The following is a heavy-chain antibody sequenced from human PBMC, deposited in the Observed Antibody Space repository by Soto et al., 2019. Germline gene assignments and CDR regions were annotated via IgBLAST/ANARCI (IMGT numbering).Heavy chain of an antibody. CDR2: IYYSGST. Sequence: SETLSLTCTVSGGSISSYYWSWIRQPPGKGLEWIGYIYYSGSTNYNPSLKSRVTISVDTSKNQFSLKLSSVTAADTAVYYCARERLDDYGDYVFYMDVWGKGTTVTVSS. V-gene: IGHV4-59*01. D-gene: IGHD4-17*01. CDR3: ARERLDDYGDYVFYMDV. J-gene: IGHJ6*03. CDR1: GGSISSYY.